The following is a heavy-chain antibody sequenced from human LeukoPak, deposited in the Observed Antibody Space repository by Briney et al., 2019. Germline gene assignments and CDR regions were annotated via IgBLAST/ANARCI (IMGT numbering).Heavy chain of an antibody. V-gene: IGHV3-74*01. CDR2: INTDGNRK. CDR1: EFTFSNYW. CDR3: AKTLHYGHYGKFDY. Sequence: PGGSLRLSCAASEFTFSNYWMHWVRQAPGRGLVWVSRINTDGNRKSYADYVKGRFTISRDNSKNTLYLQMNSLRAEDTAVYYCAKTLHYGHYGKFDYWGQGTLVTVSS. D-gene: IGHD4-17*01. J-gene: IGHJ4*02.